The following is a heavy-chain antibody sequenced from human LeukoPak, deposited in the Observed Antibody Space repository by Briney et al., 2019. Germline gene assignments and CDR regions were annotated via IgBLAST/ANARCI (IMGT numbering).Heavy chain of an antibody. CDR3: AGLCGSYRY. V-gene: IGHV4-59*01. J-gene: IGHJ4*02. CDR2: IYYSGST. CDR1: GGSISSYY. D-gene: IGHD1-26*01. Sequence: SETLSLTCTVYGGSISSYYWSWIRQPPGKGLEWIGYIYYSGSTNYNPSLKSRVTISVDTSKNQFSLKLSSVTAADTAVYFCAGLCGSYRYWGQGTVVTVSS.